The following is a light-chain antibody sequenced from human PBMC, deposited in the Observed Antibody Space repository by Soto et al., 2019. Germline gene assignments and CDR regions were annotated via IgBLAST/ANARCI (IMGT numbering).Light chain of an antibody. J-gene: IGLJ1*01. CDR3: QSFDNSRTDYYV. V-gene: IGLV2-14*01. Sequence: SSPTQPASVSGSPGQSITISCTGTSSDVGGYNYVSWYQQHPVKAPKLMIYDVTNRPSGVSDRFSGSKSGTSASLAITGLQAEDEADYYCQSFDNSRTDYYVFGTGTKVTVL. CDR1: SSDVGGYNY. CDR2: DVT.